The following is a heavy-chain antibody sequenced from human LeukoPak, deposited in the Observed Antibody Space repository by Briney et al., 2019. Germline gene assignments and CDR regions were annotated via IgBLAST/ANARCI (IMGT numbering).Heavy chain of an antibody. CDR2: IYYSGST. V-gene: IGHV4-59*12. D-gene: IGHD3-22*01. Sequence: SETLSLTCTVSGGSISSYYWSWIRQPPGKGLEWIGYIYYSGSTNYNPSLKSRVTISVDTSKNQSSLKLSSVPAADTAVYYCAGERKGDSSGYYFDYWGQGTLVTVSS. CDR3: AGERKGDSSGYYFDY. J-gene: IGHJ4*02. CDR1: GGSISSYY.